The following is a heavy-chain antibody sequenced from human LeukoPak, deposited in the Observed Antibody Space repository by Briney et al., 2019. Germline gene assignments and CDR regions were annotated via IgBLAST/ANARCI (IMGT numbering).Heavy chain of an antibody. J-gene: IGHJ5*02. CDR1: GDSISSGDYY. Sequence: PSETLSLACTVSGDSISSGDYYWSWLRQPAGKGLEWIGRISSSGSTNYNPSLKSRVTISVDTSKNQFSLKLSSVTAADTAVYYCARGGSPGNFYNWFDPWGQGTLVTVSS. D-gene: IGHD3-16*01. CDR3: ARGGSPGNFYNWFDP. CDR2: ISSSGST. V-gene: IGHV4-61*02.